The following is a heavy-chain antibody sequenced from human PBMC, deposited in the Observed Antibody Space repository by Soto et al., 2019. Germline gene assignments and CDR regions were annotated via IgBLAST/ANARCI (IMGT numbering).Heavy chain of an antibody. CDR3: ARESSSSCHDY. D-gene: IGHD6-13*01. CDR1: GGTFSSYT. CDR2: IIPILGIA. V-gene: IGHV1-69*04. J-gene: IGHJ4*02. Sequence: KVSCKASGGTFSSYTISWVRQAPGQGLEWMGRIIPILGIANYAQKFQGRVTITADKSTSTAYMELSSLRSEDTAVYYCARESSSSCHDYWGQGTLVTVSS.